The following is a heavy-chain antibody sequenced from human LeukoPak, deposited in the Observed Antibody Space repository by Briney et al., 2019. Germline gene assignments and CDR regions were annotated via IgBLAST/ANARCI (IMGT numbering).Heavy chain of an antibody. J-gene: IGHJ6*04. V-gene: IGHV3-7*03. CDR3: ARKAYGMDV. CDR2: IKQDGSEK. CDR1: GFTFSNAW. Sequence: PGGSLRLSCAASGFTFSNAWMSWVRQAPGKGLEWVANIKQDGSEKYYVDSVKGRFTIFRDDAKNSLYLQMNSLRAEDTAVYYCARKAYGMDVWGKGTTVTVSS.